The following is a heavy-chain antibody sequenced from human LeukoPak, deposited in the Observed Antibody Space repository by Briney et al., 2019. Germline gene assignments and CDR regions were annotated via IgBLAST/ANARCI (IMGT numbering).Heavy chain of an antibody. V-gene: IGHV1-46*01. Sequence: GSVKVSCKASGYTFTTFDINWVRQATGQGLEWMGIINPSGGSTSYAQKFQGRVTMTRDMSTSTVYMELSSLRSEDTAVYYCATSLPYYYDSSGYHYNWFDPWGQGTLVTVSS. J-gene: IGHJ5*02. CDR3: ATSLPYYYDSSGYHYNWFDP. CDR1: GYTFTTFD. CDR2: INPSGGST. D-gene: IGHD3-22*01.